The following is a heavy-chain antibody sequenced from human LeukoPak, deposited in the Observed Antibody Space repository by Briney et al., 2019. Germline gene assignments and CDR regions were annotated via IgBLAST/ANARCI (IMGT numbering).Heavy chain of an antibody. CDR1: GYTFTGYY. CDR3: ASLWSRNYYYGMDV. CDR2: INPNSGGT. Sequence: ASVKVSCKASGYTFTGYYMHWVRQAPGQGLEWMGWINPNSGGTNYAQKFQGRVTMTRDTSISTAYMELSRLRSDDTAVYYCASLWSRNYYYGMDVWGQGTTVTVSS. J-gene: IGHJ6*02. D-gene: IGHD2-8*02. V-gene: IGHV1-2*02.